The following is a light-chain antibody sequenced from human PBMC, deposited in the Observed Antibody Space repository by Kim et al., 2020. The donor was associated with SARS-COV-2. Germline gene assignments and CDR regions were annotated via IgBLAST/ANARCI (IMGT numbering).Light chain of an antibody. Sequence: ASVGDRVTITCRASQSISSYLNWYQQKPGKAPKLLIYAASSLKSGVPSRFSGRGSGTDFTLTISSLQPEDFATYYCKQSYSTTWTFGQGTKVDIK. CDR2: AAS. CDR3: KQSYSTTWT. CDR1: QSISSY. V-gene: IGKV1-39*01. J-gene: IGKJ1*01.